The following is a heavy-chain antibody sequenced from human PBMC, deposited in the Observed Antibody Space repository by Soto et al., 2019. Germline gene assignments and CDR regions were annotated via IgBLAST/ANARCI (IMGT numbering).Heavy chain of an antibody. CDR3: ARASVRGYSYGSGIDY. J-gene: IGHJ4*02. V-gene: IGHV3-33*01. Sequence: QVQLVESGGGVVQPGRSLRLSCAASGFTFSSYGMHWVRQAPGKGLEWVAVIWYDGSNKYYADSVKGRFTISRDNCKNPLYLQMNSLRAEDTAVYYCARASVRGYSYGSGIDYWGQGTLVTVSS. D-gene: IGHD5-18*01. CDR1: GFTFSSYG. CDR2: IWYDGSNK.